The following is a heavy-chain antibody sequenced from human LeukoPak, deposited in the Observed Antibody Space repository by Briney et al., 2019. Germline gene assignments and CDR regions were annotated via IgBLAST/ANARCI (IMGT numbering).Heavy chain of an antibody. CDR1: GGSISGYY. D-gene: IGHD3-22*01. J-gene: IGHJ4*02. CDR2: IYYSGSA. V-gene: IGHV4-59*01. Sequence: PSETLSLTCTVSGGSISGYYWSWIRRPPGKGPEWIGHIYYSGSADYNTSLKSRATMFVDTSKNEFSLTLRSVTAADTAVYYYARVGDSSGYSVLDSWGQGTLVTVSS. CDR3: ARVGDSSGYSVLDS.